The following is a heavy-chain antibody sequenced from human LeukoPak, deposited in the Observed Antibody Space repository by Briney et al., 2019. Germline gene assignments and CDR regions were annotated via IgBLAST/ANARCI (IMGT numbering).Heavy chain of an antibody. D-gene: IGHD6-13*01. CDR3: ARMYSSSWSHYFDY. CDR2: ISNDGDT. CDR1: GFTVSSNY. J-gene: IGHJ4*02. V-gene: IGHV3-53*01. Sequence: GGSLRLSCAASGFTVSSNYMSWVRQGPGKGLECVSVISNDGDTYYADSVKGRFTISRDTSKNTVSLQMNSLRAEDTAVYYCARMYSSSWSHYFDYWGQGTLVTVSS.